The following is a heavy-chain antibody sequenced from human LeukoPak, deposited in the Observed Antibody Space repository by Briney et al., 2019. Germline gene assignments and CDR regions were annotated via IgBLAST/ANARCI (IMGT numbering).Heavy chain of an antibody. CDR2: INPNSGGT. V-gene: IGHV1-2*06. D-gene: IGHD1-26*01. Sequence: ASVRVSCKASGYTFTGYYMHWVRQAPGQGLEWMGRINPNSGGTNYAQKFQGRVTMARDTSISTAYMELSRLRSDDTAVYYCARVYRGSYLNYWGQGTLVTVSS. CDR1: GYTFTGYY. J-gene: IGHJ4*02. CDR3: ARVYRGSYLNY.